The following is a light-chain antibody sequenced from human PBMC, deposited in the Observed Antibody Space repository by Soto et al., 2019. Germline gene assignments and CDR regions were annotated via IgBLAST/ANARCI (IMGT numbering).Light chain of an antibody. CDR3: CSYAGRRV. J-gene: IGLJ3*02. Sequence: QSALTQPASVSGSPGQSITSSCTGTSSDVWSYNLVSWYKQHPGKAPKLLIYAGSKRASGVSNRFSGSKSGNTASLTISGLQAEDEADYYCCSYAGRRVFGGGTKLNVL. V-gene: IGLV2-23*01. CDR2: AGS. CDR1: SSDVWSYNL.